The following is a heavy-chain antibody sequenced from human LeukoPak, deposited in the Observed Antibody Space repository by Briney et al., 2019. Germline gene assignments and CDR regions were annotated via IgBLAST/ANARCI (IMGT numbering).Heavy chain of an antibody. D-gene: IGHD6-6*01. V-gene: IGHV3-23*01. CDR1: GFTFSTYV. CDR3: APQAARIRPYYFDY. Sequence: PGGSLRLSCAASGFTFSTYVVNWVRQAPGKGLEWVSAISGSGGSTYYADSVKGRFTISRDNSKNTLYLQMNSLRAEDTAVYYCAPQAARIRPYYFDYWAREPWSPSPQ. J-gene: IGHJ4*02. CDR2: ISGSGGST.